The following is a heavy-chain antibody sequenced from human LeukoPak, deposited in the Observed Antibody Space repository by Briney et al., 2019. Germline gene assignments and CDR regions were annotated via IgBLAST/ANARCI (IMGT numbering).Heavy chain of an antibody. D-gene: IGHD3-22*01. J-gene: IGHJ4*02. V-gene: IGHV1-58*01. CDR2: IVVGSGNT. CDR3: AAVGSPQTYYYDGSFDY. CDR1: GFTFTSSA. Sequence: SVKVSCKASGFTFTSSAVQWVRQARGQRLEWIGWIVVGSGNTNYAQKFQERVTITRDMSTSTAYMELSSLRSEDTAVYYCAAVGSPQTYYYDGSFDYWGQGTLVTVSS.